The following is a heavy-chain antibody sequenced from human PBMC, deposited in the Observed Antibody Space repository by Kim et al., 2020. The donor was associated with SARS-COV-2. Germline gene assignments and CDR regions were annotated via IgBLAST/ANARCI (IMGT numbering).Heavy chain of an antibody. CDR3: ARESVAAAGNEAVDY. V-gene: IGHV3-21*01. J-gene: IGHJ4*02. D-gene: IGHD6-13*01. CDR2: ISSSSSYI. CDR1: GFTFSSYS. Sequence: GGSLRLSCAASGFTFSSYSMNWVRQAPGKGLEWVSSISSSSSYIYYADSVKGRFTISRDNAKNSLYLQMNSLRAEDTAVYYCARESVAAAGNEAVDYWGQGTLVTVSS.